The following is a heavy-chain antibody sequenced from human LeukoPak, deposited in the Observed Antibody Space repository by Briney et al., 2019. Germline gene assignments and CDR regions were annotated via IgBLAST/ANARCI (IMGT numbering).Heavy chain of an antibody. CDR2: INPSGGST. CDR3: ARMAMVRGDPGP. Sequence: ASVKVSCKASGYTFTSYYMHWVRQAPGQGLEWMGIINPSGGSTSYAQKFQGRVTMTRDASTSTVYMELSSLRSEDTAVYYCARMAMVRGDPGPWGQGTLVTVSS. CDR1: GYTFTSYY. D-gene: IGHD3-10*01. V-gene: IGHV1-46*01. J-gene: IGHJ5*02.